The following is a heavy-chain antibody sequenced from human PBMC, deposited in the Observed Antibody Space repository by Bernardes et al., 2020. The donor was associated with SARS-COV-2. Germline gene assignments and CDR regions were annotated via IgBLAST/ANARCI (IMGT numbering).Heavy chain of an antibody. V-gene: IGHV3-30-3*01. D-gene: IGHD3-3*01. J-gene: IGHJ3*02. CDR2: ISYDGSNK. CDR3: ARDGTDFADAFDI. CDR1: GFTFSSYA. Sequence: AGSLRLSCAASGFTFSSYAMHWVRQAPGKGLEWVAVISYDGSNKYYADSVKGRFTISRDNSKNTLYLQMNSLRAEDTAVYYCARDGTDFADAFDIWGQGTMVTVSS.